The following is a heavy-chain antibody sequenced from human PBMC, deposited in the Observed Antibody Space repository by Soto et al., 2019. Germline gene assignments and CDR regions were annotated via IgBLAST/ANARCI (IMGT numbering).Heavy chain of an antibody. Sequence: GGSLRLSCAASGFTFSSYAMSWVRQAPGKGLEWVSAISGSGGSTYYADSVKGRFTISRDNSKNTLYLQMNSLRAEDTAVYYCAKAREYYYYYYMDVWGKGTTVTVSS. J-gene: IGHJ6*03. CDR3: AKAREYYYYYYMDV. CDR1: GFTFSSYA. V-gene: IGHV3-23*01. CDR2: ISGSGGST.